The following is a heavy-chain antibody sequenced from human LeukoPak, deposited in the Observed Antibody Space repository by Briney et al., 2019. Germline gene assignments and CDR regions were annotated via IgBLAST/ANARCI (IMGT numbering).Heavy chain of an antibody. Sequence: GGSLRLSCAASGFTFSSYEMNWVRQAPGKGLEWVSYISSSDNTIHYADTVKGRFTISRDNAKNSLYLQMNSLRAEDTAVYYCARDINWVGGYWGQGTLVTVSS. V-gene: IGHV3-48*03. D-gene: IGHD7-27*01. CDR3: ARDINWVGGY. J-gene: IGHJ4*02. CDR2: ISSSDNTI. CDR1: GFTFSSYE.